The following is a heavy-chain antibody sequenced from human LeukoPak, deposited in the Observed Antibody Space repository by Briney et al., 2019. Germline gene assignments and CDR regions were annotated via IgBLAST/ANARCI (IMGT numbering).Heavy chain of an antibody. CDR3: ARTYYYDSSGYYYGVY. D-gene: IGHD3-22*01. J-gene: IGHJ4*02. V-gene: IGHV1-69*05. Sequence: EASVKVSCKASGGTFSSYAISWVRQAPGQGLEWMGGIIPIFGTANYAQKFQGRVTITTDESTSTAYMELSSLRSEDTAVYHCARTYYYDSSGYYYGVYWGQGTLVTVSS. CDR1: GGTFSSYA. CDR2: IIPIFGTA.